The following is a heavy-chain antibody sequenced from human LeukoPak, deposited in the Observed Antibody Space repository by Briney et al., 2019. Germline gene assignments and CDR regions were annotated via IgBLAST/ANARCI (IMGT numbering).Heavy chain of an antibody. CDR1: GYTFTGYY. Sequence: GASVKVSCKASGYTFTGYYMHWVRQAPGQGLEWMGWINPNSGGTNYAQKFQGRVTMTRDTSISTAYMELSSLRSEDTAVYYCARGGYSYGYYYYMDVWGKGTTVTVSS. D-gene: IGHD5-18*01. V-gene: IGHV1-2*02. CDR2: INPNSGGT. J-gene: IGHJ6*03. CDR3: ARGGYSYGYYYYMDV.